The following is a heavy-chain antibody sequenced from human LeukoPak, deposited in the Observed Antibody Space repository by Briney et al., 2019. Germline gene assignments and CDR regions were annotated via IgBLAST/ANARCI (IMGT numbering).Heavy chain of an antibody. CDR1: GFTFSSYA. CDR2: IYTGGGR. CDR3: ARGIDY. V-gene: IGHV3-53*01. Sequence: RGGSLRLSCAASGFTFSSYAMSWVRQAPGKELEWVSVIYTGGGRYYADSVRGRFTISRDTSKNMVFLQMNSLRVEDTAVYYCARGIDYWGRGTLVTVSS. J-gene: IGHJ4*02.